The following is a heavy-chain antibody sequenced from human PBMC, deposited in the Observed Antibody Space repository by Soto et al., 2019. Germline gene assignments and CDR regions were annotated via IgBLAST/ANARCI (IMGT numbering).Heavy chain of an antibody. Sequence: QVQLVQSGAEVKKPGSSVKVSCKASGGTFSSYAISWVRQAPGQGLEWMGGIIPIFGTANYAQKFQGRVTITADESTSTAYMELSSLRSEDTAVYYCAIEIVVVAHLTSPRFDSWGQGTLVTVSS. D-gene: IGHD3-22*01. CDR2: IIPIFGTA. CDR1: GGTFSSYA. V-gene: IGHV1-69*01. CDR3: AIEIVVVAHLTSPRFDS. J-gene: IGHJ4*02.